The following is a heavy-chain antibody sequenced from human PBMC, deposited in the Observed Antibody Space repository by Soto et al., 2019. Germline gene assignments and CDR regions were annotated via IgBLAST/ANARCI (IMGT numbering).Heavy chain of an antibody. J-gene: IGHJ4*02. Sequence: QAHLVESGGGVVQPGRSLRLSCAASGFTFTSYGMHWVRQAPGTRLEWVAVISYDGGLQHYADSVKGRFTISRDNYKNLVLLQMNSLRAEDTAVYYCVSDRRYGHASVPYSWGQGTLVSVSS. D-gene: IGHD5-18*01. CDR3: VSDRRYGHASVPYS. CDR1: GFTFTSYG. V-gene: IGHV3-30*03. CDR2: ISYDGGLQ.